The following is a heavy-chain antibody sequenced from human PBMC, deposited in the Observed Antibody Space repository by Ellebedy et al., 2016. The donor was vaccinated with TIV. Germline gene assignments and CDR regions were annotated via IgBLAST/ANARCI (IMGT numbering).Heavy chain of an antibody. J-gene: IGHJ4*02. D-gene: IGHD3-22*01. CDR1: GFTVSSSY. CDR2: VYSGGNT. Sequence: PGGSLRLSCAASGFTVSSSYMTWVRQAPGKGLEWVSVVYSGGNTYYADSVKGRFTISRDNSKNTLSLEMNSLKAEDTAFYYCARDKRESGFGVWGQGTLVTVSS. CDR3: ARDKRESGFGV. V-gene: IGHV3-66*01.